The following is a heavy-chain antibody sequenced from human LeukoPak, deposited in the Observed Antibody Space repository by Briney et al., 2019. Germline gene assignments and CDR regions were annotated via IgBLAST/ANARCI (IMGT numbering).Heavy chain of an antibody. CDR1: EFTYG. CDR3: ARGRPHGNDY. CDR2: IASDGSST. V-gene: IGHV3-74*01. J-gene: IGHJ4*02. D-gene: IGHD4-23*01. Sequence: GGSLRLSCAASEFTYGVNWVRQAPGKGLVWVSRIASDGSSTTYADSVKGRFSISRDNAKNTLYLQMNSLRVEDTAVYYCARGRPHGNDYWGQGTLVTVSS.